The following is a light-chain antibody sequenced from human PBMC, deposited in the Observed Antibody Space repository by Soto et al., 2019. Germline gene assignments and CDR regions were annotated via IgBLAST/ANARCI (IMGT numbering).Light chain of an antibody. Sequence: DIQMTQSPSSLSASVGDRATTSCRASQSISTSLNWYQQEPGRAPKLLIFAASSLQSGVPSRFSGSGSGTDFTLSIRNLQPQDFATYYCQQSFTTRWTFGQGTKVDIK. V-gene: IGKV1-39*01. J-gene: IGKJ1*01. CDR1: QSISTS. CDR2: AAS. CDR3: QQSFTTRWT.